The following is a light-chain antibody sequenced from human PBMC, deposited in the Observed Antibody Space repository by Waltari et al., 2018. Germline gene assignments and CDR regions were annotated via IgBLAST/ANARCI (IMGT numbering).Light chain of an antibody. V-gene: IGKV1-6*01. CDR1: QDIRND. CDR3: LHDFGYPRT. CDR2: AAS. J-gene: IGKJ1*01. Sequence: TQLTQSPSSLSASVGDRVTLTCRASQDIRNDLGWYQQQPGKAPKVLIYAASILHTGVPSRFGGSGSGTDFTLTISNLQPEDFATYFCLHDFGYPRTFGQGTKVEVK.